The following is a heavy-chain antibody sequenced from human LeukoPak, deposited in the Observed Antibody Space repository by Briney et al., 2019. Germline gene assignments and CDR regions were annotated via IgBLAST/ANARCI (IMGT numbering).Heavy chain of an antibody. CDR1: GFPFSNFA. CDR3: AKILNAMYFDL. Sequence: GGSLRLSCAASGFPFSNFAMNWVRQAPEKGLEWVSTISGITYYADSVKGRFSISRDDSKNMLFLQMDNLRADDTAVYYCAKILNAMYFDLWGRGTLVTVSS. D-gene: IGHD2-2*01. J-gene: IGHJ2*01. CDR2: ISGIT. V-gene: IGHV3-23*01.